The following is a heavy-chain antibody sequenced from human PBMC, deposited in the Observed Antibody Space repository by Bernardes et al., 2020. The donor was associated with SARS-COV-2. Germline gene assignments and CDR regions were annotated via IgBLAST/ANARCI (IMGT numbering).Heavy chain of an antibody. CDR1: GFTFSSYA. D-gene: IGHD4-17*01. Sequence: GGSLSLSCAASGFTFSSYAMSWVRQAPGKGLEWVSAISGSGGSTYYADSVKGRFTISRDNSKNTLYLQMNSLRAEDTAVYYCAKPATKYDYGDYFDYWGQGTLVTVSS. J-gene: IGHJ4*02. CDR3: AKPATKYDYGDYFDY. CDR2: ISGSGGST. V-gene: IGHV3-23*01.